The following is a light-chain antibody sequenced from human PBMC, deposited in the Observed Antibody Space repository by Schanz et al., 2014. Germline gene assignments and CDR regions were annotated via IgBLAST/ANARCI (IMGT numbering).Light chain of an antibody. Sequence: QSVLTQPRSVSGSPGQSVTISCTGTSSDVGTYNYVSWYQQHPGKAPKLMIYDVSKRPSGVSNRFSGSKSGNTASLTISGLQAEDEADYYCCSYAGSSTFEVFGGGTKLTVL. CDR1: SSDVGTYNY. V-gene: IGLV2-11*01. CDR3: CSYAGSSTFEV. J-gene: IGLJ3*02. CDR2: DVS.